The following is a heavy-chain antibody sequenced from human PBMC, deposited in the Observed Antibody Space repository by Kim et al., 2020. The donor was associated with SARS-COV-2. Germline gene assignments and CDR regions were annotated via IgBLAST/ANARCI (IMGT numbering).Heavy chain of an antibody. CDR1: GYTLTELS. J-gene: IGHJ5*02. D-gene: IGHD6-13*01. CDR2: FDPEDGET. Sequence: ASVKVSCKVSGYTLTELSMHWVRQAPGKGLEWMGGFDPEDGETIYAQKFQGRVTMTEDTSTDTAYMELSSLRSEDTAVYYCATATSTIAAAEHNWFDPWGPGTLVTVSS. CDR3: ATATSTIAAAEHNWFDP. V-gene: IGHV1-24*01.